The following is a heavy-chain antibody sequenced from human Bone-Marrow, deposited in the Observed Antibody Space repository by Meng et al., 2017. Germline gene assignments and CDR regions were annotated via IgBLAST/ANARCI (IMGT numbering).Heavy chain of an antibody. CDR3: TTEPYDDIWTGYPNAQYFDY. CDR2: IKSKTDGGTT. J-gene: IGHJ4*02. V-gene: IGHV3-15*05. CDR1: GFTFSNYW. Sequence: GESLKISCAASGFTFSNYWMSWVRQAPGKGLEWVGRIKSKTDGGTTDYAAPVKGTFTSARDNSKNTLYLQMNSLKTEDTAVYYCTTEPYDDIWTGYPNAQYFDYWGQGTLVTVSS. D-gene: IGHD3-9*01.